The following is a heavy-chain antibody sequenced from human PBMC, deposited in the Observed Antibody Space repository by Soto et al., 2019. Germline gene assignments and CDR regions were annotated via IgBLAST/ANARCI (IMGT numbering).Heavy chain of an antibody. V-gene: IGHV1-8*01. CDR1: GYTFTSYD. CDR2: KNPNSGNT. J-gene: IGHJ4*02. Sequence: QVQLVQSGAEVKKPGAAVKVSGKASGYTFTSYDINWVRQATGQGLEWMGWKNPNSGNTGYAQKFQARVTMTRNTSISTAYMELSSLRSEQTAVYYCASAFETTSFDYWGQGTLVTVSS. D-gene: IGHD4-17*01. CDR3: ASAFETTSFDY.